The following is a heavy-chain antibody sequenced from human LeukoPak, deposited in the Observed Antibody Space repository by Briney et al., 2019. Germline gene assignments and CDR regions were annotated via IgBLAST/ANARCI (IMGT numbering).Heavy chain of an antibody. CDR1: GFTFSSYA. Sequence: GGSLRLSCAASGFTFSSYAMSWVRRAPGKGLEWVSAISGSGGSTYYADSVKGRFTISRDNSKNTLYLQMNSLRAEDTAVYYCAKLGYSGYDYLDYWGQGTLVTVSS. J-gene: IGHJ4*02. V-gene: IGHV3-23*01. D-gene: IGHD5-12*01. CDR3: AKLGYSGYDYLDY. CDR2: ISGSGGST.